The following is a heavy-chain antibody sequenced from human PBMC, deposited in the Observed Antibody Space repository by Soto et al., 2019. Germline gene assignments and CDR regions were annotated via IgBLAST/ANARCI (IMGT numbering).Heavy chain of an antibody. CDR1: GFTFSSYA. J-gene: IGHJ5*02. V-gene: IGHV3-30-3*01. CDR3: ASATYCSSTSCSAGWLDP. Sequence: GGSLRLSCAASGFTFSSYAMHWVRQAPGKGLEWVAVISYDGSNKYYADSVKGRFTISRDNSKNTLYLQMNSLRAEDTAVYYCASATYCSSTSCSAGWLDPWGQGTLVTVSS. D-gene: IGHD2-2*01. CDR2: ISYDGSNK.